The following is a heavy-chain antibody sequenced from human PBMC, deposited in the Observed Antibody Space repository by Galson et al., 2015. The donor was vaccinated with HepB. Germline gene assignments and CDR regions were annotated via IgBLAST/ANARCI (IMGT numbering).Heavy chain of an antibody. V-gene: IGHV3-23*01. CDR1: GFTFSNYA. Sequence: SLRLSCAAFGFTFSNYAMSWVRQAPGKGLEWVSAISGSGGSTNYADSVKGRFTISRDNSKNTLYLQMNSLRAEDTAVYYCARTTRERSRSSDYYYYMDVWGKGTTVTVSS. D-gene: IGHD6-6*01. CDR2: ISGSGGST. CDR3: ARTTRERSRSSDYYYYMDV. J-gene: IGHJ6*03.